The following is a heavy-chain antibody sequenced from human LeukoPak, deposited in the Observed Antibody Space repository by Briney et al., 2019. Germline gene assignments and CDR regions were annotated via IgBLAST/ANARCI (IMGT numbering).Heavy chain of an antibody. CDR3: AREVEDSYGYSY. J-gene: IGHJ4*02. CDR1: GYTFTSYY. V-gene: IGHV1-46*01. Sequence: ASVKVSCKASGYTFTSYYMHWVRQAPGQGLEWMGIINPSGGSTSYAQKLQGRVTMTTDTSTSTAYMELRSLRSDDTAVYYCAREVEDSYGYSYWGQGTLVTVSS. D-gene: IGHD5-18*01. CDR2: INPSGGST.